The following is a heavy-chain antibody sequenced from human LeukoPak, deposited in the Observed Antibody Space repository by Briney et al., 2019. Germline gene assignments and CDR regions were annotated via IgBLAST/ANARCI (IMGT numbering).Heavy chain of an antibody. J-gene: IGHJ3*02. CDR1: GFTFSSYG. V-gene: IGHV3-30*03. D-gene: IGHD1-1*01. CDR2: ISYDGSNK. Sequence: GGSLRLSCAASGFTFSSYGMHWVRQASGKGLEWVAVISYDGSNKYYADSVKGRFTISRDNSKNTLYLQMNSLRAEDTAVYYCARGPSSNWNDNQRAFDIWGQGTMVTVSS. CDR3: ARGPSSNWNDNQRAFDI.